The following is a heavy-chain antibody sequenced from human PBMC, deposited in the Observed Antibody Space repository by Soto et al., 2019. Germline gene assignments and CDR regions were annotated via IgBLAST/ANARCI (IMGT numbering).Heavy chain of an antibody. V-gene: IGHV3-49*03. CDR1: GFTFGDYA. CDR2: IRSKAYGGTT. J-gene: IGHJ6*03. Sequence: GGSLRLSCTASGFTFGDYAMSWFRQAPGKGLEWVGFIRSKAYGGTTEYAASVKGRFTISRDDSKSIAYLQMNSLKTEDTAVYYCTRANTAMVPYYYYYMDVWGKGTTVTVSS. D-gene: IGHD5-18*01. CDR3: TRANTAMVPYYYYYMDV.